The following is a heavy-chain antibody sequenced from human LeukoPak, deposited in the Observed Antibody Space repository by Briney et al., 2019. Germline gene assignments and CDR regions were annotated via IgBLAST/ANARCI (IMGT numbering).Heavy chain of an antibody. D-gene: IGHD2-15*01. J-gene: IGHJ5*02. CDR1: GFTFSSYW. CDR2: IKQDGSEK. V-gene: IGHV3-7*01. Sequence: GGSLRLSCAASGFTFSSYWMSWVRQAPGKGLEWVANIKQDGSEKYYVDSVKGRFTISRDNAKNSLFLQMNSLRAEDTAVYYCARAHLIFCSGRRCYSGWFDPWGQGTLVTVSS. CDR3: ARAHLIFCSGRRCYSGWFDP.